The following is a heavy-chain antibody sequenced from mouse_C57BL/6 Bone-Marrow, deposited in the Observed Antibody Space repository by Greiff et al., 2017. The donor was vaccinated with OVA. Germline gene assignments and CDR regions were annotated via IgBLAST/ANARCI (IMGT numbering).Heavy chain of an antibody. D-gene: IGHD1-1*01. V-gene: IGHV1-76*01. CDR1: GYTFTDYY. J-gene: IGHJ4*01. CDR3: ARSSPYAKDY. CDR2: IYPGSGNT. Sequence: QVQLKQSGAELVRPGASVKLSCKASGYTFTDYYINWVKQRPGQGLEWIARIYPGSGNTYYNEKFKGKATLTAEKSSSTAYMQLSSLTSEDSAVYFCARSSPYAKDYWGHGTSVTVAT.